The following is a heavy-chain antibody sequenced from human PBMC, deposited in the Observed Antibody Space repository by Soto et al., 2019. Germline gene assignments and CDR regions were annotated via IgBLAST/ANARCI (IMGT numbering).Heavy chain of an antibody. J-gene: IGHJ4*02. CDR2: INPSGGST. CDR3: ATTNIVATLRFDY. Sequence: ASVKVSCKASGYTFTSYYMHWVRQAPGQGLEWMGIINPSGGSTSYAQKFQGRVTMTRDTSTSTAYMELRSLRSDDTAVYYCATTNIVATLRFDYWGQGTLVTVSS. CDR1: GYTFTSYY. V-gene: IGHV1-46*01. D-gene: IGHD5-12*01.